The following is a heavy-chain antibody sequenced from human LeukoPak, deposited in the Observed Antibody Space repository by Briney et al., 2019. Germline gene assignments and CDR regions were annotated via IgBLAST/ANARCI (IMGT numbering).Heavy chain of an antibody. J-gene: IGHJ6*03. Sequence: GGTQRLSCAASGFSFSNYGMSWVRQAPGKGLEWVANIKQDGSEKYYVDSVKGRFTISRDNSKNTLYLQMNSLRAEDTAVYYCARWVVPAAMPDYHYYYMDVWGKGTTVTISS. CDR2: IKQDGSEK. CDR3: ARWVVPAAMPDYHYYYMDV. V-gene: IGHV3-7*01. D-gene: IGHD2-2*01. CDR1: GFSFSNYG.